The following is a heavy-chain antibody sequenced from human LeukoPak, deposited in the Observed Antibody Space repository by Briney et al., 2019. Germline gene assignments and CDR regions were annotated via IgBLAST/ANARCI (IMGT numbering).Heavy chain of an antibody. J-gene: IGHJ4*02. CDR2: IYYSGST. Sequence: SETLSLTCTVSGGSISSYYWSWIRRPPGKGLEWIGYIYYSGSTNYNPSLKSRVTISVDTSKNQFSLKLSSVTAADTAVYYCARARYGDYVTFDYWGQGTLVTVSS. V-gene: IGHV4-59*01. D-gene: IGHD4-17*01. CDR3: ARARYGDYVTFDY. CDR1: GGSISSYY.